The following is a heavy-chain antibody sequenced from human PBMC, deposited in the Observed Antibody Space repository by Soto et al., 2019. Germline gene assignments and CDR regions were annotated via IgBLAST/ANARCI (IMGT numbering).Heavy chain of an antibody. J-gene: IGHJ6*02. CDR2: ISYDGSNK. CDR1: GFSFSSYG. CDR3: AKGILFGELSSPFYGMDV. D-gene: IGHD3-10*02. Sequence: GGSLRLSCAASGFSFSSYGMHRVRQAPGKGLEWVAVISYDGSNKYYADSVKGRFTISRDNSKNTLYVQMNSLRAGDTAVYYCAKGILFGELSSPFYGMDVWGQGTTVTVSS. V-gene: IGHV3-30*18.